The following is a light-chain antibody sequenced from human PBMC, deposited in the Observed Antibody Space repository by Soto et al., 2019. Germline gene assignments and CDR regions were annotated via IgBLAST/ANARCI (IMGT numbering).Light chain of an antibody. J-gene: IGLJ2*01. V-gene: IGLV3-21*02. CDR1: NIGGKS. CDR2: DDS. Sequence: SYELTQPPSVSVAPEQTARLTCGGNNIGGKSVHWYQHKPGQAPVLVVYDDSDRPSGIPERFSGSNSGNTATLTISEVEAGDEAHYYCQAWDTSTDPVVFGGGTKLTVL. CDR3: QAWDTSTDPVV.